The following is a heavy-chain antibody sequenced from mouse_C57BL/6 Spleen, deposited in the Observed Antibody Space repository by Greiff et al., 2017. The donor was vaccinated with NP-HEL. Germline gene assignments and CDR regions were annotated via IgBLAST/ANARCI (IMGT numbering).Heavy chain of an antibody. D-gene: IGHD4-1*01. CDR2: ISSGGDYI. CDR3: TREKLGRDAMDY. Sequence: DVHLVESGEGLVKPGGSLKLSCAASGFTFSSYAMSWVRQTPEKRLEWVAYISSGGDYIYYADTVKGRFTISRDNARNTLYLQMSSLKSEDTAMYYCTREKLGRDAMDYWGQGTSVTVSS. CDR1: GFTFSSYA. J-gene: IGHJ4*01. V-gene: IGHV5-9-1*02.